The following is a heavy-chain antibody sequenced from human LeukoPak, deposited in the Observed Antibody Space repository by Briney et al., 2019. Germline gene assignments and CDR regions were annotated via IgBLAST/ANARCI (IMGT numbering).Heavy chain of an antibody. CDR1: GFSFSSFD. Sequence: GGSLRLSCAASGFSFSSFDMVWVRQAPGKGLEWVSIIYGGGSVFYADSVKGRFTISRDNSKNTLYLQMNSLRGEDTAVYYCARGGSYLSAFDIWGQGTMVTVSS. J-gene: IGHJ3*02. D-gene: IGHD1-26*01. V-gene: IGHV3-53*01. CDR2: IYGGGSV. CDR3: ARGGSYLSAFDI.